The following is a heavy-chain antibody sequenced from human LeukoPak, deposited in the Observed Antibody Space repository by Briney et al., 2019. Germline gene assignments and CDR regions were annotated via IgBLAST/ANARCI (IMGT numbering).Heavy chain of an antibody. V-gene: IGHV3-23*01. CDR2: ISGSGGST. CDR3: AKDFREGSEIFDY. D-gene: IGHD5-24*01. Sequence: GGSLRLSCAASGFTFSSYAMSWVRQAPGKGLEWVSAISGSGGSTYYADSVKGRFTISRDNSKNTLYLQMNSLRAKDTAVYYCAKDFREGSEIFDYWGQGTLVTVSS. J-gene: IGHJ4*02. CDR1: GFTFSSYA.